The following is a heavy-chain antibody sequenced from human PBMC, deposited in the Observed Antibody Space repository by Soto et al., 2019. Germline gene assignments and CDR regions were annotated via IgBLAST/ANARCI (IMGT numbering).Heavy chain of an antibody. D-gene: IGHD3-3*01. V-gene: IGHV4-34*01. J-gene: IGHJ6*04. CDR3: APNGRAVIFGVVRRTSYGMAV. Sequence: PSETLSLTCGVSGGSLSDLYWSWIRQTPGKGLEWIGEINRAGTADYNPSLKSRVTISVDTSKNQFSLRLTSVTAADTAVYYCAPNGRAVIFGVVRRTSYGMAVWGKGTTATASS. CDR1: GGSLSDLY. CDR2: INRAGTA.